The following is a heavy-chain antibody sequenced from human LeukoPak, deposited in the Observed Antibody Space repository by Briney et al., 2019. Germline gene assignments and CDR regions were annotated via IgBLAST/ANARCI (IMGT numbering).Heavy chain of an antibody. CDR2: FYHGGST. J-gene: IGHJ4*02. V-gene: IGHV4-38-2*02. Sequence: SETLSLTCTVSGYSISTGYYWDWIRQPPGKGLEWIGTFYHGGSTYYNPSLKSRVTISVDTSKNQFSLNLTSVTAADTAVYYCARAMSIAARLRTIFDYWGQGTLVTVSS. CDR3: ARAMSIAARLRTIFDY. D-gene: IGHD6-6*01. CDR1: GYSISTGYY.